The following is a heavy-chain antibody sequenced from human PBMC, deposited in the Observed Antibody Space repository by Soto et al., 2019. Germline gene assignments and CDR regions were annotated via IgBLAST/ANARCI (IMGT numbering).Heavy chain of an antibody. V-gene: IGHV4-30-2*01. Sequence: SETLSLTCTVSGGSITNAAYSWSWIRQPPGKGLEWIGYIYPSGMPYYNPSLKSRVTLSIDRSNDQFSLNLNSVTAADTAVYYCARERGGYGLFDSWGQGTLVTVSS. CDR3: ARERGGYGLFDS. D-gene: IGHD5-18*01. J-gene: IGHJ4*02. CDR2: IYPSGMP. CDR1: GGSITNAAYS.